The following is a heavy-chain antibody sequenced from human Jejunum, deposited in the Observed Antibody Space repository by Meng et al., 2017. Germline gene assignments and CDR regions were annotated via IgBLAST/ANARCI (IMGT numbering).Heavy chain of an antibody. CDR1: GFTFDDYG. J-gene: IGHJ6*02. D-gene: IGHD2-21*01. CDR2: ISWDGGDK. V-gene: IGHV3-43D*04. Sequence: GESLKISCIASGFTFDDYGMHWVRQRPGKGLEWVSFISWDGGDKYYADSVKGRFIVSRDNSKNALYLQIDSLRVDDTAKYYCTKGYSSTSYHSFYGMDVWGQGTTVTVSS. CDR3: TKGYSSTSYHSFYGMDV.